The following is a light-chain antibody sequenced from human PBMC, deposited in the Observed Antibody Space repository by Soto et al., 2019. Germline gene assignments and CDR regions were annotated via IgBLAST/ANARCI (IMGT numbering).Light chain of an antibody. J-gene: IGLJ1*01. CDR1: SSDVGGYNY. CDR2: DVS. Sequence: QSALTQPASVSGSPGQSITISCTGTSSDVGGYNYVSWYQQHPGKAPKLMIYDVSNRPSGISNRFSGSKSGNTASLTISGLQAEDEADYYCSSYTGSSTYVLGTGTKLTLL. V-gene: IGLV2-14*01. CDR3: SSYTGSSTYV.